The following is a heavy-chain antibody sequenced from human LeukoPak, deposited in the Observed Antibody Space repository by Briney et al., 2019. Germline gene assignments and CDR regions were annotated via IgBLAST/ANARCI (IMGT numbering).Heavy chain of an antibody. Sequence: GGSLRLSCAASGFTFSSYGMHWVRQAPGKGLEWVAVISYDGSNKYYADSVKGRFTISRDNSKNTLYLQMNSLRAEDTAVYYCARESIAVAGPDYWGQGTLVTVSS. V-gene: IGHV3-30*19. CDR2: ISYDGSNK. D-gene: IGHD6-19*01. J-gene: IGHJ4*02. CDR1: GFTFSSYG. CDR3: ARESIAVAGPDY.